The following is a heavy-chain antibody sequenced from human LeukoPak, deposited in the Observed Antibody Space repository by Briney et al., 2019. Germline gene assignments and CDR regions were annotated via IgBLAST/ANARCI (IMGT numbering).Heavy chain of an antibody. Sequence: ASVKVSCKASGGTFSSYAISWVRQAPGQGLEWMGRIIPILGIANYAQKFQGRVTITRNTSISTAYMELSSLRSEDTAVYYCARDWLGGNSAMGGWGQGTLVTVSS. D-gene: IGHD4-23*01. CDR1: GGTFSSYA. CDR2: IIPILGIA. CDR3: ARDWLGGNSAMGG. J-gene: IGHJ4*02. V-gene: IGHV1-69*04.